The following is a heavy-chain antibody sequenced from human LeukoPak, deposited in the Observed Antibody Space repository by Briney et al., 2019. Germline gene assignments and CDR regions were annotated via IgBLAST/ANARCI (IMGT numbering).Heavy chain of an antibody. Sequence: PGGSLRLSCAASGFTFSSYSMNWVRQAPGKGLEWASAISGSGSSTYYADSVKGRFTISRDNSKNTLYLQMNSLRAEDTAVYYCAKVHMYYYESSGYIDYWGQGTLVTVSS. CDR3: AKVHMYYYESSGYIDY. J-gene: IGHJ4*02. CDR2: ISGSGSST. CDR1: GFTFSSYS. D-gene: IGHD3-22*01. V-gene: IGHV3-23*01.